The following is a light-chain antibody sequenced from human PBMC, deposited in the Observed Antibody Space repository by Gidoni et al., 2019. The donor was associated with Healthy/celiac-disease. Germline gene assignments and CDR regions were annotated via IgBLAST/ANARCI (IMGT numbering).Light chain of an antibody. CDR1: KNSSSY. V-gene: IGKV1-39*01. J-gene: IGKJ1*01. Sequence: EIQMTQSPSSLSASVGDRVTITCRSSKNSSSYVNWYQQKPGKAPKLLVYAASSLQSGVPSRFSGSGSWTDFTLSISRLQPVDFATYYCQQSYSTPWTFGQGTKVEIK. CDR2: AAS. CDR3: QQSYSTPWT.